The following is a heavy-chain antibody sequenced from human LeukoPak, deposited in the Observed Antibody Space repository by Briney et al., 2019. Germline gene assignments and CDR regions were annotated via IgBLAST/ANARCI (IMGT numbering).Heavy chain of an antibody. CDR2: ISSSSSTI. CDR3: ARDFSGSGSYPPYGMDV. D-gene: IGHD3-10*01. Sequence: GGSLRLSCAASGFTFSSYSMSWVRQAPGKGLEWVSYISSSSSTIYYADSVKGRFTISRDNAKNSLYLQMNSLRDEDTAVYYCARDFSGSGSYPPYGMDVSGQGTPVTVSS. CDR1: GFTFSSYS. J-gene: IGHJ6*02. V-gene: IGHV3-48*02.